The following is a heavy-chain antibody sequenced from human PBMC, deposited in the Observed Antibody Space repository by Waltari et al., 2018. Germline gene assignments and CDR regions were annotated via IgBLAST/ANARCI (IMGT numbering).Heavy chain of an antibody. J-gene: IGHJ3*02. CDR2: IFSNDEK. CDR1: GFSLSNARMG. CDR3: ARISITMVRGVIITGAFDI. Sequence: QVTLKESGPVLVKPTETLTLTCTVSGFSLSNARMGVSWIRQPPGNALEWLAHIFSNDEKSYSTSLKSRLTISKDTSKSQVVLTMTNMDPVDTATYYCARISITMVRGVIITGAFDIWGQGTMVTVSS. V-gene: IGHV2-26*01. D-gene: IGHD3-10*01.